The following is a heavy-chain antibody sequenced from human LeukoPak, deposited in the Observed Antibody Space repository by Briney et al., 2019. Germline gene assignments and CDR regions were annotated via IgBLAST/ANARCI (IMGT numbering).Heavy chain of an antibody. CDR2: IYSSEST. Sequence: PSEKLSLTCTVYGDSINDHYWSWLRQRPGEGLEWITYIYSSESTNYNTSLNSGVTISIATSNSQFSLKLTSVTDADAGVYYCARERCSGGSCYRVDQLYYMDVWGKGTTVTVSS. CDR3: ARERCSGGSCYRVDQLYYMDV. CDR1: GDSINDHY. D-gene: IGHD2-15*01. J-gene: IGHJ6*03. V-gene: IGHV4-4*09.